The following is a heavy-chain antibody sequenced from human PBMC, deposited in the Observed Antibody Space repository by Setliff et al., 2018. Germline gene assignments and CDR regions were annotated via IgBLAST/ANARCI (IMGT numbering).Heavy chain of an antibody. CDR2: IIPIFGTA. D-gene: IGHD1-26*01. CDR3: ARAGGARLGAFDT. CDR1: GGTFSSYA. J-gene: IGHJ3*02. Sequence: ASVKVSCKASGGTFSSYAISWVRQAPGQGLEWMGGIIPIFGTANYAQKFQGRVTITTDESTSTAYMELSSLRSEDTAVYYCARAGGARLGAFDTWGQGTMVTVSS. V-gene: IGHV1-69*05.